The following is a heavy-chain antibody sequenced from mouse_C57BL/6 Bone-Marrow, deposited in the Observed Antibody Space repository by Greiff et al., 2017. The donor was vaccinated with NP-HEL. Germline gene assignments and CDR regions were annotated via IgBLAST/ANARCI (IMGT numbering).Heavy chain of an antibody. D-gene: IGHD1-1*01. CDR3: ARLYYGSSYWYFDV. J-gene: IGHJ1*03. CDR2: ISNGGGST. Sequence: EVKLVESGGGLVQPGGSLKLSCAASGFTFSDYYMYWVRQTPEKRLEWVAYISNGGGSTYYPDTVTGRFTISRDNAKNTLYLQMSRLKSEDTAMYYCARLYYGSSYWYFDVWGTGTTVTVSS. V-gene: IGHV5-12*01. CDR1: GFTFSDYY.